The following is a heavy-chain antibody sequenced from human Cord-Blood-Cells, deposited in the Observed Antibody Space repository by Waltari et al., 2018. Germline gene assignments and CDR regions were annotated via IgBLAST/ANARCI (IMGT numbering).Heavy chain of an antibody. CDR3: ARVPLWLYQGWFDP. Sequence: QVQLQESGPGLVKPSETLSLTCTVSGYSTSSGYYWGWLRQPPGKGLEWIGSIYHSGSTYYNPSLKSRVTISVDTSKNQFSLKLSSVTAADTAVYYCARVPLWLYQGWFDPWGQGTLVTVSS. D-gene: IGHD3-16*02. CDR2: IYHSGST. J-gene: IGHJ5*02. CDR1: GYSTSSGYY. V-gene: IGHV4-38-2*02.